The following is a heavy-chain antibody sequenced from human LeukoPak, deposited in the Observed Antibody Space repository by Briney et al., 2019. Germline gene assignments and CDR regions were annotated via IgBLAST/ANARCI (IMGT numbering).Heavy chain of an antibody. CDR3: AGDYYYDSSGYLGY. D-gene: IGHD3-22*01. CDR2: ISSSSSYI. Sequence: KSGGSLRLSCAASGFTFSSYNMNWVRQAPGKGLEWVSSISSSSSYIYYADSVKGRFTISRDNAKNSLYLQMNSLRAEDTAVYYCAGDYYYDSSGYLGYWGQGTLVPVSS. J-gene: IGHJ4*02. CDR1: GFTFSSYN. V-gene: IGHV3-21*01.